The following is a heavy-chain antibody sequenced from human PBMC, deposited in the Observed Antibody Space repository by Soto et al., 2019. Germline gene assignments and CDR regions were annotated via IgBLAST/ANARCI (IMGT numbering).Heavy chain of an antibody. CDR1: GGSISNNHYY. CDR2: IFDSGST. CDR3: ARVLSSDKVGS. V-gene: IGHV4-30-4*01. Sequence: QVQLQESGPGLVKPSQTLSLACTVSGGSISNNHYYWSWIRQPPGKGLEWIGHIFDSGSTFNNPSLNSRVAISMDTSKNQFPLQLSSVTAADTAVYYCARVLSSDKVGSWAQGTLVTFSS. J-gene: IGHJ4*02. D-gene: IGHD5-12*01.